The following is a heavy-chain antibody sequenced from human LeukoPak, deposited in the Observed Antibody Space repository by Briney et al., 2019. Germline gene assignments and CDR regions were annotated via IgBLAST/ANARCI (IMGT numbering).Heavy chain of an antibody. J-gene: IGHJ6*03. V-gene: IGHV1-3*03. Sequence: ASVKVSCKTSGYTFTSYVMHWVRQAPGQRLEWMGWINAGNGNTKYSQEFQGRITITRDTSARTAYMELSSLRSEDMALYYCAKDRCSNGVGCYYYYMDVWGKGTTVTISS. CDR1: GYTFTSYV. CDR3: AKDRCSNGVGCYYYYMDV. CDR2: INAGNGNT. D-gene: IGHD2-8*01.